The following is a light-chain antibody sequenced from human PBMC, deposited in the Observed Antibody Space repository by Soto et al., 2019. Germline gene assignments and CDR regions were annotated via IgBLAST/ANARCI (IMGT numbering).Light chain of an antibody. CDR1: QDISIY. CDR3: QRYNTVPVT. CDR2: AAS. V-gene: IGKV1-27*01. Sequence: DIQMTQSPSSLSASVGDRVTITCRASQDISIYLAWYQQKPGKVPKLLIYAASTLQSGVPSRFSGSGSGTDFTLTISSLHAEDVATYYCQRYNTVPVTFGPGTKVDIK. J-gene: IGKJ3*01.